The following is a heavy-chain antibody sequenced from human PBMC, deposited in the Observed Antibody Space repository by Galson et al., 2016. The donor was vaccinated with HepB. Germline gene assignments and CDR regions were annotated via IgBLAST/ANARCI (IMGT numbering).Heavy chain of an antibody. CDR3: ARDSLGGFGAHDY. CDR1: GFPFSDFT. D-gene: IGHD5-12*01. CDR2: ISSSRSYI. Sequence: SLRLSCAASGFPFSDFTMNWVRQAPGKGLEWIYLISSSRSYIYYADSVKGRFTISRDNAKNSLYLLMNNLRAEDTAVYSCARDSLGGFGAHDYWGQGSLVTVSS. J-gene: IGHJ4*02. V-gene: IGHV3-21*01.